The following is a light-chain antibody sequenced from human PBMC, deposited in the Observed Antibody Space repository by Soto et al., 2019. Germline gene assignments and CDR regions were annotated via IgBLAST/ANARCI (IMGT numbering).Light chain of an antibody. CDR1: EYISTW. J-gene: IGKJ3*01. V-gene: IGKV1D-12*01. Sequence: DIQMTQSPSFVSASVGDRVTPTCRASEYISTWLAWYQQRLGEAPRLLIFSASTLKNGVPARFSGSGSGTEFTLTISGLQPEDFATYYCQQGRTSPFSFGPGTKV. CDR2: SAS. CDR3: QQGRTSPFS.